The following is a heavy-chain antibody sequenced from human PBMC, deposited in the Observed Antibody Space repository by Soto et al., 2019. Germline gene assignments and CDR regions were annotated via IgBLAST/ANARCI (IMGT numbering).Heavy chain of an antibody. CDR3: AKNWDTTFSSSSH. V-gene: IGHV3-23*01. Sequence: EVQLLESGGGLVQPGGSLRLSCAASGCTFTTYAMSWVRQAPGKGLEWVSAISGSAGSTYYADSVKGRFTISRDNSKNTLYLQMNSLRAEDTAVYYCAKNWDTTFSSSSHWGQGTLVSVSS. CDR1: GCTFTTYA. CDR2: ISGSAGST. J-gene: IGHJ4*02. D-gene: IGHD6-6*01.